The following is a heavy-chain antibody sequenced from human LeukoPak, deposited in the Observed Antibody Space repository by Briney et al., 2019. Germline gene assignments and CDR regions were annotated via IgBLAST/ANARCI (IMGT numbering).Heavy chain of an antibody. CDR2: IYTSGST. V-gene: IGHV4-4*07. J-gene: IGHJ4*02. CDR3: ARDLYYYDSSGYYYFDY. Sequence: SGTLSLTCTVSGGSISSYYWSWIRQLAGKGLEWIGRIYTSGSTNYNPSLKSRVTMSVDTSKNQFSLKLSSVTAADTAVYYCARDLYYYDSSGYYYFDYWGQGTLVTVSS. D-gene: IGHD3-22*01. CDR1: GGSISSYY.